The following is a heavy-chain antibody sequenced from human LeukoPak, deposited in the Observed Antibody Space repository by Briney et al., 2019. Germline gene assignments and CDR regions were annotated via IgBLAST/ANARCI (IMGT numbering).Heavy chain of an antibody. CDR3: ARRDDSYGYRWYFDL. V-gene: IGHV4-59*08. J-gene: IGHJ2*01. CDR2: IYYSGST. D-gene: IGHD5-18*01. Sequence: PSETLSLTCTVSGGSISSYYWSWIRQPPGKGLEWIGYIYYSGSTNYDPSLKSRDTISVDTSKNQFSLKLSSVTAADTAVYYCARRDDSYGYRWYFDLWGRGTLVTVSS. CDR1: GGSISSYY.